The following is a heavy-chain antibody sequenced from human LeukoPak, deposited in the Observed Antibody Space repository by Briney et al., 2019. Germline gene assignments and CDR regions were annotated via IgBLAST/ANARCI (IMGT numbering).Heavy chain of an antibody. V-gene: IGHV4-59*01. CDR1: GGSISSYY. D-gene: IGHD3-10*01. CDR3: ARFAYRGYYFDY. J-gene: IGHJ4*02. Sequence: SETLSLTCTVSGGSISSYYWSWIRQPPGKGLEWIGYIYYSGSTNYNPSLKSRVTISLDTSKNLFSLNLRSVTAADTAAYYCARFAYRGYYFDYWGQGTLVTVSS. CDR2: IYYSGST.